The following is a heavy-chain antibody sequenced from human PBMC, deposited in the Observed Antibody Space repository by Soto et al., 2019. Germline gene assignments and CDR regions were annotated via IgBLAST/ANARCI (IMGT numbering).Heavy chain of an antibody. CDR2: IYYSGST. Sequence: SETLSLTCTVSGGSVSSGSYYWSWIRQPPGKGLEWIGYIYYSGSTNYNPSLKSRVTISVDTSKNQFSLKLSFVTAADTAVYYCARGAYDSSGYSLEYWGQGTLVTVSS. J-gene: IGHJ4*02. D-gene: IGHD3-22*01. CDR3: ARGAYDSSGYSLEY. CDR1: GGSVSSGSYY. V-gene: IGHV4-61*01.